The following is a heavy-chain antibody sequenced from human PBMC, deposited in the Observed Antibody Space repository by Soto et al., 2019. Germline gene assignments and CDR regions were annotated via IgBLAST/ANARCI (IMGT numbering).Heavy chain of an antibody. D-gene: IGHD6-19*01. CDR2: ILATGGST. CDR1: GFTFSSYA. Sequence: GGSLRLSCAASGFTFSSYAMSWVRRAPGKGLEWVSAILATGGSTYYADPVKGRFTISRDNSKNTLYLQMNSLRAEDTAVYYCARRSHDSSAWSFYFDYWGQGTLVTVSS. CDR3: ARRSHDSSAWSFYFDY. V-gene: IGHV3-23*01. J-gene: IGHJ4*02.